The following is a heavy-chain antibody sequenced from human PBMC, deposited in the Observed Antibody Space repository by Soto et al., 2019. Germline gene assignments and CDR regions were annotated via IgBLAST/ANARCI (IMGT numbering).Heavy chain of an antibody. CDR3: ARDHGWGGCVWSGYDSHHFDY. CDR1: GFTFSDYW. J-gene: IGHJ4*02. V-gene: IGHV3-7*01. Sequence: EVQLVESGGGLVQPGESLRFSCAASGFTFSDYWMSWVRQAPGKGLEWVANIKQDGSEKYYVDSVRGRFTISRDNAKNSRYRHMNGRMDEDTAVYYCARDHGWGGCVWSGYDSHHFDYWGQGPLVTVSS. D-gene: IGHD3-3*01. CDR2: IKQDGSEK.